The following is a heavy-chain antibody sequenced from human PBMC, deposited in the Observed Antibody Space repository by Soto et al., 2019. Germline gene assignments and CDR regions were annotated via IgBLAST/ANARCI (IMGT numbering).Heavy chain of an antibody. CDR3: AREVAVAGRGLGFEY. Sequence: SETLSLTCAVYGGSFSGYYWSWIRQPPGKGLEWIGEINHSGSTNYNPSLKSRVTISVDTSKNQFSLKLSSVTAADTAVYYCAREVAVAGRGLGFEYWGQGALVTVSS. CDR1: GGSFSGYY. CDR2: INHSGST. D-gene: IGHD6-19*01. V-gene: IGHV4-34*01. J-gene: IGHJ4*02.